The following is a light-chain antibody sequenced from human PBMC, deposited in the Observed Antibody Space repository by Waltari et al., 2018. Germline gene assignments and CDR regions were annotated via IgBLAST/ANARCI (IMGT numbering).Light chain of an antibody. V-gene: IGKV4-1*01. CDR1: QSLLYTSNNKNY. Sequence: DVVMTQSPDSLAVSLGERATINCKSSQSLLYTSNNKNYLAWYQQKPGQPPKILIYWASIRESRVPDRFSGSGSGTDFTLTISGLQAEDVASYFCLQYLHTPRTFGQGTKVEIK. CDR2: WAS. CDR3: LQYLHTPRT. J-gene: IGKJ1*01.